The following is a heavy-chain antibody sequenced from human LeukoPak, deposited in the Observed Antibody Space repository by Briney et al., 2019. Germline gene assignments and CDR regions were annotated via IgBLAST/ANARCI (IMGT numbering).Heavy chain of an antibody. CDR1: GYTFTSYD. Sequence: ASVTVSCKASGYTFTSYDINWVRQATGQGLEWMGWMNPNSGNTGYAQKFQGRVTMTRNTSISTAYMELSSLRSEDTAVYYCAREENYYDSSGYLNFDYWGQGTLVTVSS. D-gene: IGHD3-22*01. V-gene: IGHV1-8*01. CDR2: MNPNSGNT. J-gene: IGHJ4*02. CDR3: AREENYYDSSGYLNFDY.